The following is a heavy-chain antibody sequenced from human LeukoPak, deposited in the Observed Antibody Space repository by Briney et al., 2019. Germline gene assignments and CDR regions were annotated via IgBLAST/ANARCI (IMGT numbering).Heavy chain of an antibody. CDR2: IIPIFGTA. CDR1: GGTFSSYA. D-gene: IGHD3-22*01. J-gene: IGHJ4*02. Sequence: ASVKVSCKASGGTFSSYAISWVRQAPGQGLEWMGGIIPIFGTANYAQKFQGRVTITADESTSTAYMELSSLRSEDTAVYYCARMDSSPVMGYYFDYWGQGTLVTVSS. V-gene: IGHV1-69*13. CDR3: ARMDSSPVMGYYFDY.